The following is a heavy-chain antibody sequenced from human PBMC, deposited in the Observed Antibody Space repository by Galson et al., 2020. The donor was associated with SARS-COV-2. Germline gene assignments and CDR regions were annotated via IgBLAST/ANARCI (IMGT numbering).Heavy chain of an antibody. CDR2: IYHSATT. CDR1: GGSISSSY. Sequence: SETLSLTCTVPGGSISSSYWTWIRQPPGKGLEWIGYIYHSATTHYNPSPTSRVTISVDTSKNQFSLKLSAVTAADTAVYYCATHVGYSSGWYFGYWGQGTLVTVSS. D-gene: IGHD6-19*01. J-gene: IGHJ4*02. CDR3: ATHVGYSSGWYFGY. V-gene: IGHV4-59*01.